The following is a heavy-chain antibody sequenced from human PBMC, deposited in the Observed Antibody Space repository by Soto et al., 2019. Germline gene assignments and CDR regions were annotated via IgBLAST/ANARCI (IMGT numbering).Heavy chain of an antibody. CDR1: GYTFLHYA. V-gene: IGHV1-3*01. D-gene: IGHD6-19*01. CDR3: SRTGYSTGWYFYFDY. CDR2: INPASGNT. J-gene: IGHJ4*02. Sequence: ASVKVSCKASGYTFLHYAIHCVRQAPGQRPEWMGLINPASGNTQYSQKFQGRFTITRDTSASTAYMELSSLRSEDTAVDSCSRTGYSTGWYFYFDYWAQGSLGAVSS.